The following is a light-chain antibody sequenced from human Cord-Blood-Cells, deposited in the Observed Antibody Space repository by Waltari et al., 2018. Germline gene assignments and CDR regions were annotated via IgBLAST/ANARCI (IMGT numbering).Light chain of an antibody. V-gene: IGLV1-47*01. J-gene: IGLJ3*02. Sequence: QSVLTQPPSASGTPGQRVTISCSGSSYNIGSNYVYWYQQLPGTAPKLLIYRNNQLPSGVPDRFSGSKSGTSASLAISGLRSEDEADYYCAAWDDSLSGWVFGGGTKLTVL. CDR3: AAWDDSLSGWV. CDR1: SYNIGSNY. CDR2: RNN.